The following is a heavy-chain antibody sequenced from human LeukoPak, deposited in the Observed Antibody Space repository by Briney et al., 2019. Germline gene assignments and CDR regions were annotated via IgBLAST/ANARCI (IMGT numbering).Heavy chain of an antibody. CDR2: INPNSGGT. CDR1: GYTFTGYY. J-gene: IGHJ4*02. D-gene: IGHD2-2*01. V-gene: IGHV1-2*02. CDR3: ARESVVVPAANDY. Sequence: ASVKVSCKASGYTFTGYYMHWVRQAPGQGLEGMGWINPNSGGTNYAQKFQGRVTMTRDTSISTAYMELSRLRSDDTAVYYCARESVVVPAANDYWGQGTLVTVSS.